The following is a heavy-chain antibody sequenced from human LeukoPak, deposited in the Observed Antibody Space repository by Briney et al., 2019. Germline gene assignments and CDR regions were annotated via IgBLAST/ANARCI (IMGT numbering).Heavy chain of an antibody. J-gene: IGHJ6*02. D-gene: IGHD2-2*01. CDR2: ISSNGGST. Sequence: SGGSLRLSCSASGXTFSTYAMHWVRQAPGKGLEYVSAISSNGGSTYYADSVKGRFTISRDNSKNTLYLQMSSLRAEDTAVYYCVKDCYCSSTSCRSYYYYGMDVWGQGTTVTVSS. CDR1: GXTFSTYA. CDR3: VKDCYCSSTSCRSYYYYGMDV. V-gene: IGHV3-64D*09.